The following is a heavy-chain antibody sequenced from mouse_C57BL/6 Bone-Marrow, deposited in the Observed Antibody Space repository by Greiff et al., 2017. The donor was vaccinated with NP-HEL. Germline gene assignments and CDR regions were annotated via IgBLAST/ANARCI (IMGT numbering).Heavy chain of an antibody. CDR2: ITDGASYT. CDR3: ARDRDSNYDYAMDY. CDR1: GFTFSSYA. V-gene: IGHV5-4*01. Sequence: EVKLVESGGGLVKPGGSLKLSCAASGFTFSSYAMSWVRQTPEKRLEWVAPITDGASYTYYPDNVKGRFTISRDNAKNNLYLQMSHLKSEDTAMYYCARDRDSNYDYAMDYWGQGTSVTVSS. D-gene: IGHD2-5*01. J-gene: IGHJ4*01.